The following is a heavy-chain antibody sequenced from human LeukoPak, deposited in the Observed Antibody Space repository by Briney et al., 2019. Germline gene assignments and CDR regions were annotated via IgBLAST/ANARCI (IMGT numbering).Heavy chain of an antibody. V-gene: IGHV7-4-1*02. D-gene: IGHD6-13*01. CDR3: ARDLAYSSSWSYAFDI. Sequence: GASVRVSCKASGYSFNSQGMNWVRQAPGQGLEWMGWINTDSGNPTYAQGFTGRFVFSLDSSVSTAYLQISSLKAEDTAVYYCARDLAYSSSWSYAFDIWGQGTMVTVSS. CDR1: GYSFNSQG. CDR2: INTDSGNP. J-gene: IGHJ3*02.